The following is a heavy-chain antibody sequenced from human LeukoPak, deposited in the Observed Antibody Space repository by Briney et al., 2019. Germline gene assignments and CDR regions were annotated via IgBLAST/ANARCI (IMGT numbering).Heavy chain of an antibody. CDR1: GFTFSSYA. CDR3: AKDTSPRGYSGRNAFDI. CDR2: ISGSGGST. V-gene: IGHV3-23*01. Sequence: PPGGSLRLSCAASGFTFSSYAMSWVRKAPGKGLEWVSAISGSGGSTYYADSVKGRFTISRDNSKNTLYLQMNSLRAEDTAVYYCAKDTSPRGYSGRNAFDIWGQGTMVTVSS. J-gene: IGHJ3*02. D-gene: IGHD5-12*01.